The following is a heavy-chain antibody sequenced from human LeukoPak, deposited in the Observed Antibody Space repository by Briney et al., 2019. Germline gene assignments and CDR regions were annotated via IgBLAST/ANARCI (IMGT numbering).Heavy chain of an antibody. CDR3: ARDGPVKDYDILTGYYHYYYYGMDV. V-gene: IGHV3-30-3*01. D-gene: IGHD3-9*01. J-gene: IGHJ6*02. CDR2: ISFDVSNK. Sequence: GGSLRLSCAASGFTFSSYAMHWVRQAPGRGLEWVAVISFDVSNKYYADSVKGRFTISRDNSKNTLYLQMNSLRAEDTAVYYCARDGPVKDYDILTGYYHYYYYGMDVWGQGTTVTVSS. CDR1: GFTFSSYA.